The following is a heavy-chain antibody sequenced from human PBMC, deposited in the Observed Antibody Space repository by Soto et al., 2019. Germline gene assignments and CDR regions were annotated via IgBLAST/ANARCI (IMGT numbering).Heavy chain of an antibody. J-gene: IGHJ6*02. CDR1: GFTFSGFS. V-gene: IGHV3-48*02. D-gene: IGHD2-2*01. CDR2: ISTRSLTI. CDR3: ARGSSQPDYDGMDV. Sequence: PGGSLRLSCAASGFTFSGFSMNWVRQAPGKGLEWISYISTRSLTIDYADSVRGRFTISRDNAKDSLYLQMRSLRDEDTAVYYCARGSSQPDYDGMDVWDQGTTVTVSS.